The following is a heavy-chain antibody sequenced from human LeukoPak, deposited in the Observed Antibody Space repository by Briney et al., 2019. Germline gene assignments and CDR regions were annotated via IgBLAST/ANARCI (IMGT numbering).Heavy chain of an antibody. CDR2: IDPSDSYT. CDR3: ARQAEDSSGWLDY. D-gene: IGHD6-19*01. J-gene: IGHJ4*02. V-gene: IGHV5-10-1*01. CDR1: GYSFTSYW. Sequence: GESLKISCKGSGYSFTSYWISWVRQMPGRGLEWMGRIDPSDSYTNYSPSFQGHVTISAVKSISTAYLQWSSLKASDTAMYYCARQAEDSSGWLDYWGQGTLVTVSS.